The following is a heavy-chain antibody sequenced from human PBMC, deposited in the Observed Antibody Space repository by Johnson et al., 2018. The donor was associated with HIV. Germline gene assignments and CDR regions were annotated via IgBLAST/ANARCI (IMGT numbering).Heavy chain of an antibody. Sequence: QVQLVESGGGVVQPGRSLRLSCAASGFTFSSYAMHWVRQAPGKGLAWVAVISYDGSNKYYAASVKGRFTISRDNSKNTLYLQMNSLRAEDTAVYYCARPFRIAAYGGSDAFDIWGQGTMVTVSS. CDR1: GFTFSSYA. D-gene: IGHD6-13*01. J-gene: IGHJ3*02. CDR2: ISYDGSNK. V-gene: IGHV3-30*04. CDR3: ARPFRIAAYGGSDAFDI.